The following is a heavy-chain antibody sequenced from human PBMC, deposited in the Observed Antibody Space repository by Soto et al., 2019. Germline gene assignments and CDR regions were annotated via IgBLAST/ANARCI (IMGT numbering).Heavy chain of an antibody. CDR3: AKDPNYAVAGLGEYFQH. J-gene: IGHJ1*01. D-gene: IGHD6-19*01. Sequence: QVQLVESGGGVVQPGRSLRLSCAASGFTFSSYGMHWVRQAPGKGLEWVAVISYDGSNKYYADSVKGRFTISRDNSKNTLYLQMNSLRAEDTAVYYCAKDPNYAVAGLGEYFQHWGQGTLVTVSS. CDR2: ISYDGSNK. V-gene: IGHV3-30*18. CDR1: GFTFSSYG.